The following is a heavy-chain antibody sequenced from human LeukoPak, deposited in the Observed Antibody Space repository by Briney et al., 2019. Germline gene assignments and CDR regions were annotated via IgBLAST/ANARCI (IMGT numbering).Heavy chain of an antibody. CDR1: GGSISSGTYY. D-gene: IGHD1-14*01. CDR2: IYHSGST. Sequence: SETLSLTCSVSGGSISSGTYYWAWIRQPPGKGLEWIGTIYHSGSTYYNPSLKSRVTISVDTSKNQFSLNLTSLTAADTAVYYCARDRKYYYHMDVWGKGTTVTVSS. J-gene: IGHJ6*03. V-gene: IGHV4-39*07. CDR3: ARDRKYYYHMDV.